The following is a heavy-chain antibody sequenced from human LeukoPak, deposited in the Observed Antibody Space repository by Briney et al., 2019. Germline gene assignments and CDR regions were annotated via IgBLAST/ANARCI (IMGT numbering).Heavy chain of an antibody. D-gene: IGHD6-13*01. CDR1: GGSISSSSYY. CDR3: ARLDVKYSSSWPSLDY. J-gene: IGHJ4*02. CDR2: IYYSGST. Sequence: SETLSLTCAVSGGSISSSSYYWGWIRQPPGKGLEWIGSIYYSGSTYYNPSLKSRVTISVDTSKNQFSLKLSSVTAADTAVYYCARLDVKYSSSWPSLDYWGQGTLVTVSS. V-gene: IGHV4-39*01.